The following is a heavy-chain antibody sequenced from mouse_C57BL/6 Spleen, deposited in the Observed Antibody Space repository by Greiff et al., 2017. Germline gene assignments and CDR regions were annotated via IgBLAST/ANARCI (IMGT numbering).Heavy chain of an antibody. D-gene: IGHD2-12*01. CDR2: INYDGSST. V-gene: IGHV5-16*01. J-gene: IGHJ4*01. CDR1: GFTFSDYY. Sequence: EVMLVESEGGLVQPGSSMKLSCTASGFTFSDYYMAWVRQVPEKGLEWVANINYDGSSTYYLDSLKSRFIISRDNAKNILYLQMSSLKSEDTATYYCARDQGPYSYYAMDYWGQGTSVTVSS. CDR3: ARDQGPYSYYAMDY.